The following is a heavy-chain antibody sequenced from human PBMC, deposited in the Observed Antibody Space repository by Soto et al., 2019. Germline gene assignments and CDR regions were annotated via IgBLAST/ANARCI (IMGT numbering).Heavy chain of an antibody. V-gene: IGHV4-39*01. D-gene: IGHD2-2*01. Sequence: SETLSLTCTVSGGSISSNIYYWGWIRQPPGKGLEWIGNIHYSGSTYYDSSLKSRVTISVDTSKNQFSLKLSSVTAADTAVYYCARLHGYCISSSCHGHYAMDVWGQGTTVTVSS. CDR2: IHYSGST. CDR1: GGSISSNIYY. CDR3: ARLHGYCISSSCHGHYAMDV. J-gene: IGHJ6*02.